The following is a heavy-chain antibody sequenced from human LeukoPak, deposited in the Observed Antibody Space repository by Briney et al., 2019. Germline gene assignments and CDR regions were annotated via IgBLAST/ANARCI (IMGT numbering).Heavy chain of an antibody. V-gene: IGHV1-2*02. CDR1: GYRFTGYY. CDR2: INPKSGDP. CDR3: ARDKCRILLWFGESRNNWFDP. J-gene: IGHJ5*02. Sequence: GASVKVSCKTSGYRFTGYYMHWVRQAPGQGLEWMGWINPKSGDPIYVQKFQGRVTMTRDTSISTAYMELSRLRSDDTAVYYCARDKCRILLWFGESRNNWFDPWGQGTLVTVSS. D-gene: IGHD3-10*01.